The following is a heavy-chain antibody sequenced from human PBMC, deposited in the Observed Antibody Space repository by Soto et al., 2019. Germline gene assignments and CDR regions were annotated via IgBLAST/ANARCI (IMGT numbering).Heavy chain of an antibody. J-gene: IGHJ5*02. CDR1: GASITSDDFY. Sequence: SETLSLTCTVSGASITSDDFYCGWIRQHPGKGLEWIGYMYHSGNTYYNPSLRSRLIMSMDPSKNQFSLRLTSVTAADTAVYYCVKYYYDSSGLNWFDPWGPGTLVTVSS. V-gene: IGHV4-31*03. CDR2: MYHSGNT. D-gene: IGHD3-22*01. CDR3: VKYYYDSSGLNWFDP.